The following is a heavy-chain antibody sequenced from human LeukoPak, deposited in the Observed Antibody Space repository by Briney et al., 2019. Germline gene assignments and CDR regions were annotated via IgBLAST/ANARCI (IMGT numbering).Heavy chain of an antibody. CDR1: GFTFSSYS. CDR3: ARDSEYDILTGYYNRDGAFDI. D-gene: IGHD3-9*01. CDR2: ISSSSSYI. J-gene: IGHJ3*02. Sequence: GGSLRLSCAASGFTFSSYSMNWVRQAPGKGLEWVSSISSSSSYIYYADSVKGRFTISRDNAKNSLYLQMNSLRAEDTAVYYCARDSEYDILTGYYNRDGAFDIWGQGTMVTVSS. V-gene: IGHV3-21*01.